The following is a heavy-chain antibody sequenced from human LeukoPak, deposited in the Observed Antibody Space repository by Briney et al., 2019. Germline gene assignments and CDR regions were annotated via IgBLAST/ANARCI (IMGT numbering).Heavy chain of an antibody. D-gene: IGHD2-2*01. CDR2: ITPIVDIT. Sequence: ASVKVSCKASGGSSSSYDINWVRQAPGQGLEWMGRITPIVDITNYAQKFQGRVTITADKSTTTVYMELSSLTSDDSAVYYCARESSYCDDTICSSSGFDPWGQGTLVTVSS. J-gene: IGHJ5*02. CDR1: GGSSSSYD. CDR3: ARESSYCDDTICSSSGFDP. V-gene: IGHV1-69*04.